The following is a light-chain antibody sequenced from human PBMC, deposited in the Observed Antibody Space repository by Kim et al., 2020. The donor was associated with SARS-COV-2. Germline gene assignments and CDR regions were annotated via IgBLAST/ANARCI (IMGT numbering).Light chain of an antibody. J-gene: IGLJ1*01. CDR2: QDS. Sequence: SYELTQPPSVSVSPGQTASITCSGDKLGDKYACWYQQKPGQSPVLVNYQDSKRPSGIPERFSGSNSGNTATLTISGTQAMDEADYCCQAWDSSTEVFGTGTKVTVL. V-gene: IGLV3-1*01. CDR3: QAWDSSTEV. CDR1: KLGDKY.